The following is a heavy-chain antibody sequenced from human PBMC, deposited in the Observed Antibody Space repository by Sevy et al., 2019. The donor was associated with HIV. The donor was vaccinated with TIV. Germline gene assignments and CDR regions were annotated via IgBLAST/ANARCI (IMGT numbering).Heavy chain of an antibody. Sequence: GESLKISCKGSGYSFTSYWIGWVRQMPGKGLEWMGIIYPGDSDTRYSPSFQGQVTISADKSIITAYLQWSSLKASDTAMYYCARLPEIAAAGLYFDYWGQGTLVTVSS. CDR3: ARLPEIAAAGLYFDY. V-gene: IGHV5-51*01. D-gene: IGHD6-13*01. CDR1: GYSFTSYW. J-gene: IGHJ4*02. CDR2: IYPGDSDT.